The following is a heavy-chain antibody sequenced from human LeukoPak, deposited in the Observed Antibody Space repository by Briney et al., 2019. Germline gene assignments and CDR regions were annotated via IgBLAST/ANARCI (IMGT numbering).Heavy chain of an antibody. Sequence: PSETLSLCCAVYGGSFSGYYWSWIRRPPGKGLEWIGEINHSGSTNNNPSLKSRVTISVDTSKNQFSLKLSSVTAADTAVYYCARKPQKYYYYGMDVWGQRRTVGDSS. CDR3: ARKPQKYYYYGMDV. CDR2: INHSGST. CDR1: GGSFSGYY. V-gene: IGHV4-34*01. J-gene: IGHJ6*02.